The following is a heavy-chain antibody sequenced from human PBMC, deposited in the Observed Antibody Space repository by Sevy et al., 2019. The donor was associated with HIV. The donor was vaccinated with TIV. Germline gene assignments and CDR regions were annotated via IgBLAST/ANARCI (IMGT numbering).Heavy chain of an antibody. V-gene: IGHV4-59*08. J-gene: IGHJ4*02. CDR3: AVENAWGRGYS. Sequence: SETLSLTCTVSGGSITSLYLNWIRQPPGKGLEWIANIYYNGHINYNPSLKSRVTLSLDTSKNQFSLRLSSVTAADTAMYYFAVENAWGRGYSWGQGTLVTVSS. D-gene: IGHD1-26*01. CDR2: IYYNGHI. CDR1: GGSITSLY.